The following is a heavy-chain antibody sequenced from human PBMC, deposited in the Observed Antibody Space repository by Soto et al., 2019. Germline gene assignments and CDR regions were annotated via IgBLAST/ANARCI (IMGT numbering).Heavy chain of an antibody. CDR2: IYYSGST. V-gene: IGHV4-59*01. J-gene: IGHJ6*02. D-gene: IGHD2-15*01. Sequence: SETLSLTCTVSGGSISSYYWSWIRQPPGKGLEWIGYIYYSGSTNYNPSLKSRVTISVDTSKNQFSLKLSSVTAADTAVYYCARDSAYCSGGSCYGELYYYGMDVWGQGTTV. CDR3: ARDSAYCSGGSCYGELYYYGMDV. CDR1: GGSISSYY.